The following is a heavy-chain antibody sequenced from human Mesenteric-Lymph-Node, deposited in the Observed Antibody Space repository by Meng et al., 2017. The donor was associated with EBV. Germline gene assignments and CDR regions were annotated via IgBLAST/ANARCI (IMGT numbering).Heavy chain of an antibody. CDR1: GGSVSSGSYY. Sequence: QVRLQQGGAGLLKPSEPLSLTCTVSGGSVSSGSYYWSWIRQPPGKGLEWIGYIYYSGSANYNPSLKSRVTISVDTSKNQFSLKLSSVTAADTAVYYCGRGRTYWYFDLWGRGTLVTVSS. V-gene: IGHV4-61*01. J-gene: IGHJ2*01. CDR3: GRGRTYWYFDL. CDR2: IYYSGSA.